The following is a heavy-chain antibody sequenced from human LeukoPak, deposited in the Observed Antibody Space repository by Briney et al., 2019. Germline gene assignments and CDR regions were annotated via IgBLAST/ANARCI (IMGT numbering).Heavy chain of an antibody. J-gene: IGHJ4*02. CDR2: IYYSGST. Sequence: SETLSLTCTVSGGSISSYYWSWIRQPPGKGLEWIGYIYYSGSTNYNPSLKSRVTISVDTSKNQFSLKLSSVTAADTAVYYCARRYSGSYHIIGGQGTLVTVSS. D-gene: IGHD1-26*01. V-gene: IGHV4-59*08. CDR3: ARRYSGSYHII. CDR1: GGSISSYY.